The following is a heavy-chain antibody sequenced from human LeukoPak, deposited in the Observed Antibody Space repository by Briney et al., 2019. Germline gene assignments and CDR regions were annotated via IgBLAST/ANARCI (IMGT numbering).Heavy chain of an antibody. D-gene: IGHD3-22*01. CDR2: ISSSSSTI. J-gene: IGHJ4*02. CDR1: GGSISSST. CDR3: ASSYYDSSGYSDY. Sequence: PSETLSLTCAVSGGSISSSTWWCWVRQAPGKGLEWVSYISSSSSTIYYADSVKGRFTISRDNAKNSLYLQMNSLRAEDTAVYYCASSYYDSSGYSDYWGQGTLVTVSS. V-gene: IGHV3-48*04.